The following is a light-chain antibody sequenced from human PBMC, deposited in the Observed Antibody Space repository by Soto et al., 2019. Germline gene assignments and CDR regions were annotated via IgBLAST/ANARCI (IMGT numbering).Light chain of an antibody. Sequence: QSALTQPPSASGTPGQRVTISCSGSSSNIGSNYVYWYQQLPGTAPKLLIYRNNQQPSGVPDRFSGSKSGTSASLAISGLRSEDEADYYCAAWDDSLSGSYVFGTGTKVTVL. CDR1: SSNIGSNY. J-gene: IGLJ1*01. CDR3: AAWDDSLSGSYV. CDR2: RNN. V-gene: IGLV1-47*01.